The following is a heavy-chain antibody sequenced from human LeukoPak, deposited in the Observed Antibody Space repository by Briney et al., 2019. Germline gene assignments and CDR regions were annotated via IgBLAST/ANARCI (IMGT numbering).Heavy chain of an antibody. Sequence: GGSLRLSCAASGFTFSSYGMSWVRQAPGKGLEWVSAISGSGGSTYYADSVKGRFTISRDNAKNSLYLQMNSLRAEDTAVYYCARALNPDKPALDYWGQGTLVTVSS. V-gene: IGHV3-23*01. D-gene: IGHD1-14*01. CDR1: GFTFSSYG. CDR3: ARALNPDKPALDY. CDR2: ISGSGGST. J-gene: IGHJ4*02.